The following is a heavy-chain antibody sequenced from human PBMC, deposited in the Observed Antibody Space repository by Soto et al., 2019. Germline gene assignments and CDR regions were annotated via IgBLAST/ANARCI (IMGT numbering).Heavy chain of an antibody. Sequence: QVQLVQSGAEVKKPGSSVKVSCKASGGTFSSYAISWVRQAPGQGLEWMGGIIPIFGTANYAQKFQGRVTITADEYTSTADMELSSMRSEDTAVYYCARGQYQLLTGDDYYDGMDVWGQGTTVTVSS. CDR2: IIPIFGTA. CDR3: ARGQYQLLTGDDYYDGMDV. J-gene: IGHJ6*02. CDR1: GGTFSSYA. V-gene: IGHV1-69*01. D-gene: IGHD2-2*01.